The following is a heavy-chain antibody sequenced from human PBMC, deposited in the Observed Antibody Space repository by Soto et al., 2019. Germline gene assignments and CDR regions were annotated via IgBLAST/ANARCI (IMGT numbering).Heavy chain of an antibody. V-gene: IGHV4-38-2*01. CDR2: IFHGGNT. Sequence: SETLSLTCAVSGFFISSGDYWGWMRKPPGKGVEWIGSIFHGGNTYYNPSLKSRVTISVDMSKNQFSLKLNSVAAAATAVYYCARARWYDAFDVWGQGTVVTVSS. CDR3: ARARWYDAFDV. J-gene: IGHJ3*01. CDR1: GFFISSGDY. D-gene: IGHD2-15*01.